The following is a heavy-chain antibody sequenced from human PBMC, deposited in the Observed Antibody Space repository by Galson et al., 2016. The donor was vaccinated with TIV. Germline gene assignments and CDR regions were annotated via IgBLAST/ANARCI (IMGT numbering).Heavy chain of an antibody. CDR2: IYGDGRT. V-gene: IGHV3-53*01. D-gene: IGHD3-22*01. J-gene: IGHJ6*02. CDR1: GFIVDDNY. Sequence: SLRLSCAASGFIVDDNYMTWIRQAPGKGPEWVSVIYGDGRTYYTDSVRGRFTISRDSSKNTLYLQMNSLRAEDTAVYYCARDRYYDARGYYYYYYGMDVWGQGTTVTVSS. CDR3: ARDRYYDARGYYYYYYGMDV.